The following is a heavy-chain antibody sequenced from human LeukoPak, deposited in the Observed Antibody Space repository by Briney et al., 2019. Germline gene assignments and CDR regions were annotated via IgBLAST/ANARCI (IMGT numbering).Heavy chain of an antibody. CDR2: IYYSGST. J-gene: IGHJ4*02. D-gene: IGHD3-10*01. V-gene: IGHV4-39*07. CDR3: ARDRYYYGSGSYNY. Sequence: SESLSLTCTVSGGSFSSYYWGWIRQPPGKGLEWIGSIYYSGSTYYNPSLKSRVTISVDTSKNQFSLKLSSVTAADTAVYYCARDRYYYGSGSYNYWGQGTLVTVSS. CDR1: GGSFSSYY.